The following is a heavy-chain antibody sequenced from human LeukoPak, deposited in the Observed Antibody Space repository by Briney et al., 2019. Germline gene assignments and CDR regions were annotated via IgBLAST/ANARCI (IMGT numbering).Heavy chain of an antibody. CDR3: ASALTTVTPHFHY. CDR1: GFTFSDYW. CDR2: IDTDGSSA. Sequence: PGGSLRLSCAASGFTFSDYWMHRVRQAPGKGLVWVSRIDTDGSSATYADSVKGRFTISRDNAKSTVYLQMNSLSVEDTGVYYCASALTTVTPHFHYWGQGTLVTVSS. J-gene: IGHJ4*02. V-gene: IGHV3-74*01. D-gene: IGHD4-17*01.